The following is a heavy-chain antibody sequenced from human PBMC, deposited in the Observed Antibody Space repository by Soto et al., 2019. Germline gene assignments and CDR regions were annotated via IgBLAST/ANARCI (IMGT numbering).Heavy chain of an antibody. D-gene: IGHD6-19*01. CDR3: ARDGIYSSGFYGSGFDY. Sequence: PGGSLRLSCTASGFTFGDYAMSWFRQAPGKGLEWVGFIRSKTYGGTPDYAASVKGRISISRDDSKSIAYLQMNRLQTEDTAVYFCARDGIYSSGFYGSGFDYWGQGTLVTVSS. V-gene: IGHV3-49*03. J-gene: IGHJ4*02. CDR2: IRSKTYGGTP. CDR1: GFTFGDYA.